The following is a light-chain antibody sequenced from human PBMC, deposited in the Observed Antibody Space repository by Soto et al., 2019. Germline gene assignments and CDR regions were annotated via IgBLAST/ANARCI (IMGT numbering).Light chain of an antibody. Sequence: DIQLTQSPSSLSASLGDRVTITCRASQDISDYLAWYQQKPGNLPNLLISAASTLQSGVPSRFRGSGYGTDFTLTITSLQPEDVATYYCQKYSKAPWTFGQGTKVEIK. V-gene: IGKV1-27*01. CDR3: QKYSKAPWT. J-gene: IGKJ1*01. CDR1: QDISDY. CDR2: AAS.